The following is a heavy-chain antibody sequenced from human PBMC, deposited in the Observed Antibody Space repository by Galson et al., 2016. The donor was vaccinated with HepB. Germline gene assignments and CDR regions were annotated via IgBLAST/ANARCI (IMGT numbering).Heavy chain of an antibody. J-gene: IGHJ4*02. CDR2: VSSDGIGK. D-gene: IGHD3-16*01. CDR1: GFTFSSYA. V-gene: IGHV3-30*18. Sequence: SLRLSCAASGFTFSSYAMSWVRQAPGKGLEWVAYVSSDGIGKHYADSVNGRFTISRDTSKNTLSLQMNSLRVEDSAVYYCAKDLRGEPTMPRGFFDYWGQGTLVTVSS. CDR3: AKDLRGEPTMPRGFFDY.